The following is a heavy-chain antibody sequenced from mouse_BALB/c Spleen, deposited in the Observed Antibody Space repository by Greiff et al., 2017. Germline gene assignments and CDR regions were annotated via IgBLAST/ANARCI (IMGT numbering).Heavy chain of an antibody. CDR2: IWAGGST. D-gene: IGHD2-2*01. V-gene: IGHV2-9*02. CDR1: GFSLTSYG. Sequence: VQLVESGPGLVAPSQSLSITCTVSGFSLTSYGVHWVRQPPGKGLEWLGVIWAGGSTNYNSALMSRLSISKDNSKSQVFLKMNSLQTDDTAMYYCDREGYPDYYAMDDWGQGTAVTVAA. CDR3: DREGYPDYYAMDD. J-gene: IGHJ4*01.